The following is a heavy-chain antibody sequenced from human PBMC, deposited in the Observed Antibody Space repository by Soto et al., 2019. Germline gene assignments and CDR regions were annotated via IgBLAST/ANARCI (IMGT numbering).Heavy chain of an antibody. CDR2: IYYNGNT. CDR3: AICYSVSMRSLMEV. J-gene: IGHJ6*02. V-gene: IGHV4-59*01. D-gene: IGHD3-10*02. CDR1: AVFIIRYF. Sequence: SVTLALTCAVSAVFIIRYFWTWIRQPPGKGLEWIGYIYYNGNTKYNPSLKSRVRMSVDLPKNHFSMKVGSVNAADTAVYYCAICYSVSMRSLMEVYRQRTPDTV.